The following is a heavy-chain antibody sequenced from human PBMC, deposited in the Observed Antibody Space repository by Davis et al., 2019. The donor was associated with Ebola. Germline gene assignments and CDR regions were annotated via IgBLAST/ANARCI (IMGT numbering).Heavy chain of an antibody. CDR2: LGLSADT. D-gene: IGHD1-26*01. CDR3: AKRGLGPNRPFDY. CDR1: GFTFSDYY. Sequence: ESLKISCAASGFTFSDYYMSWIRQAPGKGLEWVSTLGLSADTYYADSVKGRFTISRDNSRNTLYLQMNSLRAEDTAVYYCAKRGLGPNRPFDYWGQGTLVTVSS. V-gene: IGHV3-23*01. J-gene: IGHJ4*02.